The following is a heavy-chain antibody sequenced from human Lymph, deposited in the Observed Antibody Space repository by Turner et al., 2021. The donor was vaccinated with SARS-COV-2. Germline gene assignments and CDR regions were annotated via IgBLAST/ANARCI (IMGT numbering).Heavy chain of an antibody. V-gene: IGHV3-33*01. D-gene: IGHD5-18*01. J-gene: IGHJ4*02. Sequence: QVQLVESGGGVVQPGRSLRLSCAASGFTFSSYGMHRVRQAPGKGMEWVAAIWYDGSNKYYADSVKGRFTISRDNSKNTLYLQMNSLRAEDTAVYYCARQLWLRGTFDYWGQGTLVTVSS. CDR3: ARQLWLRGTFDY. CDR1: GFTFSSYG. CDR2: IWYDGSNK.